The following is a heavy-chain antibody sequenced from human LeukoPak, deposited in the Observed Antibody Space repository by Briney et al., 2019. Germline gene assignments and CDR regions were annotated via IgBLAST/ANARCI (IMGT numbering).Heavy chain of an antibody. CDR1: GGSFSDYY. CDR3: ARSSTISPYYYYYGMDV. Sequence: SETLSLTCAVYGGSFSDYYWSWIRQPPGKGLEWIGEISHSGSTNYNPSLKSRVTISVDTSKNQFSLKLSPVTAADTAVYYCARSSTISPYYYYYGMDVWVKGTTVTVSS. D-gene: IGHD4/OR15-4a*01. J-gene: IGHJ6*04. CDR2: ISHSGST. V-gene: IGHV4-34*01.